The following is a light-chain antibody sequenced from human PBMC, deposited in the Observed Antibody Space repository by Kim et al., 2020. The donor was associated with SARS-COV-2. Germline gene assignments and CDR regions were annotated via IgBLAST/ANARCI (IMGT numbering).Light chain of an antibody. Sequence: SASVGDRVTITCRASQSISSWLAWYQQKTGKAPKLLIYDASSLESGVPSRFSGSGSGTEFTLTLSSLQPDDFATYYCQQYNSYSYTFGQGTKLEI. CDR2: DAS. CDR3: QQYNSYSYT. V-gene: IGKV1-5*01. CDR1: QSISSW. J-gene: IGKJ2*01.